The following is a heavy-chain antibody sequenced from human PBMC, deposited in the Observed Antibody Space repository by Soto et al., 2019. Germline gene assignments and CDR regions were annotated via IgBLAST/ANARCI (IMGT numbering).Heavy chain of an antibody. CDR2: INPSGGST. CDR1: GYTFTSYY. Sequence: ASVKVSCKASGYTFTSYYMHWVRQAPGQGLEWMGIINPSGGSTSYAQKFQGRVTMTRDTSTSTVYMELSSLRSEDTAVYYCARDRGTGSYYGYYFDYWGQGTLVTVSS. V-gene: IGHV1-46*01. CDR3: ARDRGTGSYYGYYFDY. D-gene: IGHD1-26*01. J-gene: IGHJ4*02.